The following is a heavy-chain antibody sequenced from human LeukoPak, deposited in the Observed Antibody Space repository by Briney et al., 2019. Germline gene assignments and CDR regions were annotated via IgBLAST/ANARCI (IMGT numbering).Heavy chain of an antibody. V-gene: IGHV1-8*01. CDR2: MNPNSGNT. J-gene: IGHJ6*03. CDR3: ARRGINYYYYYMDV. D-gene: IGHD3-10*01. CDR1: GYTFTSYD. Sequence: GASVKVSCKASGYTFTSYDINWVRQATGQGLEWMGWMNPNSGNTGYAQKFQGRVTMTRNTSISTAYMELSSLRSEGTAVYYCARRGINYYYYYMDVWGKGTTVTVSS.